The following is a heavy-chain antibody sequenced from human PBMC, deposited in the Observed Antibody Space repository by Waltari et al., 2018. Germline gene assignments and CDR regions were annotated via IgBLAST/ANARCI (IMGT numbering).Heavy chain of an antibody. V-gene: IGHV1-69*05. J-gene: IGHJ3*02. CDR2: IVPIFGTA. D-gene: IGHD3-9*01. Sequence: QVQLVQSGAEVKKPGSSVKVSCKAYGGTFSSYAISWLRQAPGQRLEWMGGIVPIFGTANYAQKFQGRVTITTDESTSTAYMERSSLRSEDTAVYYCASGGDLPGYYTNHAFDIWGQGTMFTVSS. CDR1: GGTFSSYA. CDR3: ASGGDLPGYYTNHAFDI.